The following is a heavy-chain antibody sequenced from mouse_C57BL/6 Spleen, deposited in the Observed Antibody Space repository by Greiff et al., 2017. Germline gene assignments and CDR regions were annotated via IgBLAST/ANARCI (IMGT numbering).Heavy chain of an antibody. Sequence: QVQLQQSGAELVKPGASVKISCKASGYAFSSYWMNWVKQRPGKGLEWIGQIYPGDGDTNYNGKFKGKATLTADKSSSTAYMQLSSLTSADSAVYFCARSGYYGSSSYWYFDVWGTGTTVTVSS. D-gene: IGHD1-1*01. V-gene: IGHV1-80*01. CDR3: ARSGYYGSSSYWYFDV. CDR2: IYPGDGDT. J-gene: IGHJ1*03. CDR1: GYAFSSYW.